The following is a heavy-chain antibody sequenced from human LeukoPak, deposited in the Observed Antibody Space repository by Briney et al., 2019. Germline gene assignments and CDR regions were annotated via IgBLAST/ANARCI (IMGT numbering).Heavy chain of an antibody. Sequence: PGGSLLFSCAASGFTFSSYAMSWVRQAPGKGLEWVSAISGSGGSTYYADSVKGRFTISRDNSKNTLYLQMNSLRAEDTAVYYCAKEPPYYYGSGSYSWFDPWGQGTLVTVSS. CDR1: GFTFSSYA. V-gene: IGHV3-23*01. D-gene: IGHD3-10*01. CDR2: ISGSGGST. CDR3: AKEPPYYYGSGSYSWFDP. J-gene: IGHJ5*02.